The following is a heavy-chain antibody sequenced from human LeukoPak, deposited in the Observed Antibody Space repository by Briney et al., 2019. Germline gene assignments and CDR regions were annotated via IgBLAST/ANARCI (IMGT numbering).Heavy chain of an antibody. CDR3: AKGNGYSYGRYYFDY. V-gene: IGHV3-23*01. Sequence: GGSLRLSCAASGFTFSSYAMGWVRQAPGKGLEWVSAITASGGNTYYADSVKGWFTISRDNSKNTLYLQVNSLRAEDTAVYYCAKGNGYSYGRYYFDYWGQGTLVTVSS. D-gene: IGHD5-18*01. CDR2: ITASGGNT. J-gene: IGHJ4*02. CDR1: GFTFSSYA.